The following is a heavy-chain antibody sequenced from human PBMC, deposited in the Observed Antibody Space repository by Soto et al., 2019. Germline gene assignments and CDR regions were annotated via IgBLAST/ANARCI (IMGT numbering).Heavy chain of an antibody. V-gene: IGHV4-4*02. D-gene: IGHD3-10*01. CDR1: SDSITSINW. CDR2: IYHSGTT. J-gene: IGHJ4*02. Sequence: PSETLSLTCAVSSDSITSINWWNWVRQSPGKGLEWIGEIYHSGTTNYNPSLKSRVTISVDKSKNQFSLKLSSVTAADTAMYYCARGSKVRGVTSPFFDYWGQGALVTVSS. CDR3: ARGSKVRGVTSPFFDY.